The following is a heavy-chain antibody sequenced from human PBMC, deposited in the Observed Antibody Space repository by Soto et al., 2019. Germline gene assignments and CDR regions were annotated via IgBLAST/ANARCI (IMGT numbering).Heavy chain of an antibody. V-gene: IGHV3-30*18. D-gene: IGHD3-22*01. CDR1: GFTFSSYG. J-gene: IGHJ6*01. CDR3: AKDLYDSSGPRPYYYYGMDV. CDR2: ISYDGSNK. Sequence: QVQLVESGGGVVQPGRSLRLSCAASGFTFSSYGMHWVRQAPGKGLEWVAVISYDGSNKYYADSVKGRFTISRDNSKNTLYLQMNSLRAEDTAVYYCAKDLYDSSGPRPYYYYGMDVW.